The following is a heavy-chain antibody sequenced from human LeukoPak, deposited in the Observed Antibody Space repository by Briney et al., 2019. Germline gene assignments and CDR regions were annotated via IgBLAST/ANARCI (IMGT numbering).Heavy chain of an antibody. J-gene: IGHJ4*02. CDR1: GFTFSSYG. Sequence: GGSLRLSCAASGFTFSSYGMHWVRQAPGKGLEWVAVMWYDGSNKYYADSVKGRFTISRDNSKNTLYLQMNSLRAEDTAVYYCAREGGAVAGTFDYWGQGTLVTVSS. D-gene: IGHD6-19*01. V-gene: IGHV3-33*01. CDR3: AREGGAVAGTFDY. CDR2: MWYDGSNK.